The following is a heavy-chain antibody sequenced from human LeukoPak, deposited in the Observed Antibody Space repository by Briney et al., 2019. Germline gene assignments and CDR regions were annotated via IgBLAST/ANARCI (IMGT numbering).Heavy chain of an antibody. Sequence: SETLSLTCTVSGGSISSYYWSWIRQPPGKGLEWIGYIYYSGSTNYNPSLKSRVTISVDTSKNQFSLKLSSVTAADTAVYYCARPTLVGATPYWYFDLWGRGTLVTVSS. J-gene: IGHJ2*01. V-gene: IGHV4-59*08. CDR1: GGSISSYY. CDR2: IYYSGST. D-gene: IGHD1-26*01. CDR3: ARPTLVGATPYWYFDL.